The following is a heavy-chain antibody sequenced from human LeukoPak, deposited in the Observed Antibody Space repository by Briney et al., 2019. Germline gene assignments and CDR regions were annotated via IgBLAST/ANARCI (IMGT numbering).Heavy chain of an antibody. CDR3: ARPIVVVTAIPGGFDY. CDR1: GFTFSSYA. Sequence: GGSLRLSCVASGFTFSSYAMHWVRQAPGKGLEWVAVISYDGSNKYYADSVKGRFTISRDNSKNTLYLQMNSLRAEDTAVYYCARPIVVVTAIPGGFDYWGQGTLVTVSS. V-gene: IGHV3-30-3*01. CDR2: ISYDGSNK. J-gene: IGHJ4*02. D-gene: IGHD2-21*02.